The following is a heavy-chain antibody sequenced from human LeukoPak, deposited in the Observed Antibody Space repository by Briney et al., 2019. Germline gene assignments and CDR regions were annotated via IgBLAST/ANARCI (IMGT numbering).Heavy chain of an antibody. CDR2: IFYDGNTE. J-gene: IGHJ5*02. Sequence: QPGGSLRLSCAASGFTFNNFGMHWVRQAPGKGLEWLAVIFYDGNTEDYADSVKGRFTVSRDNSKNILYLQMDNLRVEDTAVYYCAKEASPPSGFGVLWPWGQGTLVTVSS. V-gene: IGHV3-30*18. CDR3: AKEASPPSGFGVLWP. D-gene: IGHD3-10*01. CDR1: GFTFNNFG.